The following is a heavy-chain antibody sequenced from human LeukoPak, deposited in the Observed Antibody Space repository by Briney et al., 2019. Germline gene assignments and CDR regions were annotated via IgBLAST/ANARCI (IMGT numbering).Heavy chain of an antibody. V-gene: IGHV4-31*03. CDR2: IYYSGST. J-gene: IGHJ4*02. Sequence: SETLSLTCTVSGGSISSGGYYWSWIRQHPGKGLEWIGYIYYSGSTYYNPSLKGRVTISVDTSKNQFSLKLSSVTAADTAVYYCARSITMVRGVPPTRFDYWGQGTLVTVSS. CDR3: ARSITMVRGVPPTRFDY. CDR1: GGSISSGGYY. D-gene: IGHD3-10*01.